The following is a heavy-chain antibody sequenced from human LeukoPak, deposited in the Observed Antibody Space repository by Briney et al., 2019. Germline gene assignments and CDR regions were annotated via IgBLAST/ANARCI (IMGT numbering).Heavy chain of an antibody. V-gene: IGHV3-23*01. CDR2: ISGSGGST. D-gene: IGHD3-16*01. CDR1: GFTFDDYG. Sequence: GGSLRLSCAASGFTFDDYGMSWVRQAPGKGLEWVSAISGSGGSTYYADSVKGRFTISRDNSKNTLYLQMNSLRAEDTAVYYCATWGSKNDAFDIWGQGTMVTVSS. J-gene: IGHJ3*02. CDR3: ATWGSKNDAFDI.